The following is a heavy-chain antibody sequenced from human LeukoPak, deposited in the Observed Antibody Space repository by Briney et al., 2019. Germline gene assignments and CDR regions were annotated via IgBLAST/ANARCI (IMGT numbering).Heavy chain of an antibody. J-gene: IGHJ4*02. CDR3: AKDGLQFSEWLPPLGY. V-gene: IGHV3-23*01. D-gene: IGHD3-3*01. CDR1: GFTLSSYA. CDR2: ISGNAGST. Sequence: GGSLRLSCAASGFTLSSYAMSWVRQAPGKGLEWVSLISGNAGSTYYADSVKGRFTISRDITKNTLYLQMNSLRAEDTAVYYCAKDGLQFSEWLPPLGYWGQGTLVTVSS.